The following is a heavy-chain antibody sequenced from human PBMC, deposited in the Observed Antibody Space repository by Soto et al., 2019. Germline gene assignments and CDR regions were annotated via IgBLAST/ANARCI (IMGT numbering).Heavy chain of an antibody. Sequence: SETLSLSCTVSGGSVSSGDYYWSWIQQPPGKGLEWIGYIYYSGNTNYNPSLKSRVIISVDTSKNQFSLKLSPVTAADTAVYYCARGNSYVYSYYFDYWGQGTLVTVSS. CDR1: GGSVSSGDYY. J-gene: IGHJ4*02. CDR2: IYYSGNT. V-gene: IGHV4-61*08. CDR3: ARGNSYVYSYYFDY. D-gene: IGHD5-18*01.